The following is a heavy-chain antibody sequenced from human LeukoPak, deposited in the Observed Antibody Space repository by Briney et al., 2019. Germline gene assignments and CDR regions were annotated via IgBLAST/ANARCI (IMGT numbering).Heavy chain of an antibody. J-gene: IGHJ4*02. D-gene: IGHD6-13*01. Sequence: GGSLRLSCAVSGFTVSSNYMSWVRQAPGEGLEWVSLIYSGGNTYYADSVKGRFTISRDNSKNTLYLQMNSLRAEDTAVYYCARRGSSNWLFDYWGQGTLVTVSS. CDR1: GFTVSSNY. CDR2: IYSGGNT. V-gene: IGHV3-53*01. CDR3: ARRGSSNWLFDY.